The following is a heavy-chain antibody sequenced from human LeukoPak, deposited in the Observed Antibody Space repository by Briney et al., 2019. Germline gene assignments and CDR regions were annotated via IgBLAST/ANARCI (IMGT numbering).Heavy chain of an antibody. D-gene: IGHD3-10*01. CDR3: ASGTRFGELGPFDY. J-gene: IGHJ4*02. CDR2: IYTVGNT. Sequence: PGGSLRLSCAASGFTFSSNYMSWVRQAPGKGLEWVSVIYTVGNTYYADSVKGRFTISRDNSKNTVYIQINSLRAEDTAVYYCASGTRFGELGPFDYWGQGTLVTVSS. V-gene: IGHV3-53*01. CDR1: GFTFSSNY.